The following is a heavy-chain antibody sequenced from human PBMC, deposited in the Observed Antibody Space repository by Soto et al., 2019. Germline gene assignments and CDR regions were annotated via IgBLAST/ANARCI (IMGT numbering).Heavy chain of an antibody. CDR2: FDPEDGET. CDR3: ATDGYYDSSGYYAFDI. J-gene: IGHJ3*02. V-gene: IGHV1-24*01. D-gene: IGHD3-22*01. CDR1: GYTLTELS. Sequence: ASVKVSCKVSGYTLTELSMHWVRQAPGKGLEWMGGFDPEDGETIYAQKFQGRVTMTEDTSTDTAYMELSSLRSEDTAVYYCATDGYYDSSGYYAFDIWGQGTMVTVS.